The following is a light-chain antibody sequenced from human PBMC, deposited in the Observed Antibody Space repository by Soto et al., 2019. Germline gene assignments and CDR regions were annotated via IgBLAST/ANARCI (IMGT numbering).Light chain of an antibody. CDR1: SGHSSYI. J-gene: IGLJ3*02. V-gene: IGLV4-60*02. CDR3: ETWDSNTWV. Sequence: QSVLTQSSSASASLGSSVKLTCTLSSGHSSYIIAWHQQQPGKAPRYLMKLEGSGSYNKGSGVPDRFSGSSSGADRYLTISNLQFEDEADYYCETWDSNTWVFGAGTQLTV. CDR2: LEGSGSY.